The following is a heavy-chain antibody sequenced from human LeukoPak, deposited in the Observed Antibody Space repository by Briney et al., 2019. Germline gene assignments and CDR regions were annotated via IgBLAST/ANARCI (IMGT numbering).Heavy chain of an antibody. CDR1: GFTFSSYA. D-gene: IGHD6-6*01. J-gene: IGHJ1*01. CDR3: ARDGRRYSSSSVYFQH. Sequence: PGGSLRLSCAASGFTFSSYAMHWVRQAPGKGLEWVAVISYDGSNKYYADSVKGRFTISRDNSKNTLYLQMNSLRAEDTAVYYCARDGRRYSSSSVYFQHWGQGTLVTVSS. CDR2: ISYDGSNK. V-gene: IGHV3-30-3*01.